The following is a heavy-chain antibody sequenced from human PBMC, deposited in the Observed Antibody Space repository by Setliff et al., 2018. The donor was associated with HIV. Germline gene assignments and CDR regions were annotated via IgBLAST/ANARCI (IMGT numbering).Heavy chain of an antibody. V-gene: IGHV4-61*03. Sequence: SETLSLTCTVSGDSVSSRSYYWSWIRQPPGKGLEWIGYIYYSGSTNYNPSLKSRVTISVDTSKNHFSLKLHSVTAADTAVYYCAKDIPGPAINSGRIKNWFDPWGEGTLVTVSS. CDR3: AKDIPGPAINSGRIKNWFDP. D-gene: IGHD6-19*01. CDR1: GDSVSSRSYY. CDR2: IYYSGST. J-gene: IGHJ5*02.